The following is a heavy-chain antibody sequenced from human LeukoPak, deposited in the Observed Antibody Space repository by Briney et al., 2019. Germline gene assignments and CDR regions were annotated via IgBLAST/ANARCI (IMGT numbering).Heavy chain of an antibody. J-gene: IGHJ5*02. D-gene: IGHD2-2*01. CDR3: AAGKICSSTSCPRFDP. V-gene: IGHV1-58*01. Sequence: SVKVSCKASGFTFTSSAVQWVRQARGQRLEWIGWIVVGSGNTNYAQKFQERVTITRDMSTSTAYMELSSLRSEDTAVYYCAAGKICSSTSCPRFDPWGQGTLVTVSS. CDR1: GFTFTSSA. CDR2: IVVGSGNT.